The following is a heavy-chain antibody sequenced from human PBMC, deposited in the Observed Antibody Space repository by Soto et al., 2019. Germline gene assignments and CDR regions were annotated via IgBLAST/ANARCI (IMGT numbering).Heavy chain of an antibody. CDR3: ATKSHIVVVVAATDFDY. V-gene: IGHV3-30*03. Sequence: QVQLVESGGGVVQPGRSLRLSCAASGFTFSSYGMHWVRPAPGKGREWVAVISYDGSNKYYADSVKGRFTISRDNSTYTLYLQMHSLRAEDTAVYYCATKSHIVVVVAATDFDYWGQGTLVTVSS. D-gene: IGHD2-15*01. CDR2: ISYDGSNK. J-gene: IGHJ4*02. CDR1: GFTFSSYG.